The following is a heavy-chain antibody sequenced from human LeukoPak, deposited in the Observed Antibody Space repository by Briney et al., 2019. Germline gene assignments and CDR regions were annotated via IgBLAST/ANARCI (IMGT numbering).Heavy chain of an antibody. J-gene: IGHJ4*02. V-gene: IGHV3-48*02. Sequence: GGSLRLSCAASGFTLSSYSMNWVRQAPGKGLEWVSYVSSSSKTIYYADSVRGRFTISRDNAKNSLYLQMNSLRDKDSAVYYCARDQGIFDYWGQGTLVTVSS. CDR1: GFTLSSYS. CDR3: ARDQGIFDY. CDR2: VSSSSKTI.